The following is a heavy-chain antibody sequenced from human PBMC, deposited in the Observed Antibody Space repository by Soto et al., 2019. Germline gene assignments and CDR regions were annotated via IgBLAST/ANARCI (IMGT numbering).Heavy chain of an antibody. CDR3: ARGDYDSSGYYGPGAFDI. J-gene: IGHJ3*02. CDR1: GGSISSGGYY. D-gene: IGHD3-22*01. Sequence: QVQLQESGPGLVKPSQTLSLTCTVSGGSISSGGYYWSWLRQHPGKGLEWIGYIYYSGSTYYNPSLKSRVTLSVDTSKNHFSLKLSSVTAADTSVYYCARGDYDSSGYYGPGAFDIWGQGTMVTVSS. V-gene: IGHV4-31*03. CDR2: IYYSGST.